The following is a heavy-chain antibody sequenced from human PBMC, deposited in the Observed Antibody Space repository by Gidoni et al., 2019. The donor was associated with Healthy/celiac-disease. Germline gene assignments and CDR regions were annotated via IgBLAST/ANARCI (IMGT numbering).Heavy chain of an antibody. CDR3: AKLQNPVEYSSGWHVFDP. D-gene: IGHD6-19*01. CDR2: ISGSGGST. CDR1: GLPFSSYA. Sequence: EVQLLESGGGLVQPGGSLRLSCAASGLPFSSYAMGWVRQAPGKGLEWVSAISGSGGSTYYADSVKGRFTISRDNSKNTLYLQMNSLRAEDTAVYYCAKLQNPVEYSSGWHVFDPWGQGTLVTVSS. J-gene: IGHJ5*02. V-gene: IGHV3-23*01.